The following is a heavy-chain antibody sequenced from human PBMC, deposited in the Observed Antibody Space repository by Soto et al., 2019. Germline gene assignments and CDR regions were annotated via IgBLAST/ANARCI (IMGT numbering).Heavy chain of an antibody. Sequence: EVQLLESGGTLVQPGGSLRLYCAASGFTFNSYAMSWVRQAPGKGLEWVSVISGSGGATYYADSVKGRFTISRENAKNSLYLQMNSLRAGDTAVYYCARAVDTAMIPDYGMDVWGQGTTVTVSS. V-gene: IGHV3-23*01. D-gene: IGHD5-18*01. CDR1: GFTFNSYA. CDR3: ARAVDTAMIPDYGMDV. J-gene: IGHJ6*02. CDR2: ISGSGGAT.